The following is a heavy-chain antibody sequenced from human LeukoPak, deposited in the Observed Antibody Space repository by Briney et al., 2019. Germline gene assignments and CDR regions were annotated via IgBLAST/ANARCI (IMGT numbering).Heavy chain of an antibody. CDR3: VRDLILVWTPGDDFDH. D-gene: IGHD3-16*01. CDR1: GFTLSRYW. CDR2: INEDAGTI. J-gene: IGHJ4*02. Sequence: SGGSLRLSCVASGFTLSRYWMHWVRQVPGKGLEWVSRINEDAGTITYADSVKGRFTISRDNAKNTLYLQMNSLRAEDTVVYFCVRDLILVWTPGDDFDHWGQGTLVTVSS. V-gene: IGHV3-74*03.